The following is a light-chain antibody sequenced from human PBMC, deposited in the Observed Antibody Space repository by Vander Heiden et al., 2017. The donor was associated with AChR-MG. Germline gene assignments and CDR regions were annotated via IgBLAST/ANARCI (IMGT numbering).Light chain of an antibody. V-gene: IGKV3D-20*01. Sequence: EIVLTQSPATLSLSPGERATLSCGASQSVSSSYLAWYQQKPGRAPRLLIYDASSRATGIPDRFSGSGSGTDFTLTISRLGPEDFAVYYCQQYGSSPRTFGQGTKVEIK. CDR2: DAS. CDR3: QQYGSSPRT. J-gene: IGKJ1*01. CDR1: QSVSSSY.